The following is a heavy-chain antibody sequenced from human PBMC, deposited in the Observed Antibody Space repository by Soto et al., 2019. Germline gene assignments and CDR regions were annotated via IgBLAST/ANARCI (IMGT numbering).Heavy chain of an antibody. V-gene: IGHV3-9*01. J-gene: IGHJ5*02. D-gene: IGHD6-19*01. CDR1: GFTFDDYA. CDR3: AATRRGVAGTRFDP. Sequence: GGSLRLSCAASGFTFDDYAMHWVRQAPGKGLEWVSGISWNSGSIGYADSVKGRFTISRDNAKNSLYLQMNSLRAGDTALYYCAATRRGVAGTRFDPWGQGTLVTVSS. CDR2: ISWNSGSI.